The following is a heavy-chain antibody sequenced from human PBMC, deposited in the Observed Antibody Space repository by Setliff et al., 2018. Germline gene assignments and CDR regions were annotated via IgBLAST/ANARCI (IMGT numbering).Heavy chain of an antibody. D-gene: IGHD2-8*01. Sequence: ASVKVSCLASGYTLSHSIRSWVRQAPGQGLEWVGWISAYNGKTYFAQKFQDRITLTTDTSTNTGYLELRGLRSDDTAVYYCLRLVRYCTKIACQATSGDEVWGLGTLVTVSS. CDR3: LRLVRYCTKIACQATSGDEV. CDR1: GYTLSHSI. V-gene: IGHV1-18*01. CDR2: ISAYNGKT. J-gene: IGHJ4*02.